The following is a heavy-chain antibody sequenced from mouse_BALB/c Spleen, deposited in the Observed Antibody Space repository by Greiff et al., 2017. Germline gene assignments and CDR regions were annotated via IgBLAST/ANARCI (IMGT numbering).Heavy chain of an antibody. J-gene: IGHJ3*01. Sequence: EVQLQQSGAELVKPGASVKLSCTASGFNIKDTYMHWVKQRPEQGLEWIGRIDPANGNTKYDPKFQGKATITADTSSNTAYLQLSSLTSEDTAVYYCASIYYYGSSYPFAYWGQGTLVTVSA. CDR2: IDPANGNT. V-gene: IGHV14-3*02. CDR3: ASIYYYGSSYPFAY. CDR1: GFNIKDTY. D-gene: IGHD1-1*01.